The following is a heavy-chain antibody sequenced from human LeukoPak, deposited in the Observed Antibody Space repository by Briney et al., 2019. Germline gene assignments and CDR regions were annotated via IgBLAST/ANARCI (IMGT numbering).Heavy chain of an antibody. D-gene: IGHD5-18*01. J-gene: IGHJ4*02. Sequence: PSETLSLTCTVSGGSISSGDYYWSWIRQPPGKGLEWVSAISGSGGSTYYADSVKGRFTISRDNSKNTLYLQMNSLRAEDTAVYYCARPQHGYSYGCGDYWGQGTLVTVSS. CDR1: GGSISSGDYY. V-gene: IGHV3-23*01. CDR2: ISGSGGST. CDR3: ARPQHGYSYGCGDY.